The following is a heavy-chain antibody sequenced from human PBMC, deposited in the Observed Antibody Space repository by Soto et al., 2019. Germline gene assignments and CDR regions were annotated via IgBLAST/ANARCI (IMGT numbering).Heavy chain of an antibody. CDR2: ISSSSSYV. Sequence: PGGSLRLSCAASGFTFSSYSMNWVRQAPGKGLEWVSSISSSSSYVYYADSVKGRFTISRDNAKNSLYLQMNSLRAEDTAVYYCARDQPGLFDYWGQGTLVTVSS. CDR3: ARDQPGLFDY. CDR1: GFTFSSYS. V-gene: IGHV3-21*01. J-gene: IGHJ4*02.